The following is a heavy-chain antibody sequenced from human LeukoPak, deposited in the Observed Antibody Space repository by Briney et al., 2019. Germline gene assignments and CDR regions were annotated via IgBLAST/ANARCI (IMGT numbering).Heavy chain of an antibody. V-gene: IGHV1-2*02. CDR3: ARDVRPLDYYGMDV. J-gene: IGHJ6*02. Sequence: ASVKVSCKASGYTFTGYYMHWVRQAPGQGLEWMGWINPNSGGTNYAQKFQGRVTMTRDTSISTAYMELSRLRSDDTAVYYCARDVRPLDYYGMDVWGQGTTVTVSS. CDR1: GYTFTGYY. CDR2: INPNSGGT. D-gene: IGHD2-8*01.